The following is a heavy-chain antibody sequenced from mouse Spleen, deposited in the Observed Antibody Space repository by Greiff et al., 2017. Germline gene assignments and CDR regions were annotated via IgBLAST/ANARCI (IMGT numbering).Heavy chain of an antibody. CDR1: DYTFTSYW. D-gene: IGHD2-10*02. V-gene: IGHV1-55*01. CDR3: ARPYGNYVDWYFDV. J-gene: IGHJ1*01. Sequence: QVQLKQPGAELVKPGASVKMSCKASDYTFTSYWIIWVKQRPGQGLEWIGDIYPGSGSTYYNEKFKSKATLTVDTSSSTAYMQLSSLTSEDSAVYYCARPYGNYVDWYFDVWGAGTTVTVSS. CDR2: IYPGSGST.